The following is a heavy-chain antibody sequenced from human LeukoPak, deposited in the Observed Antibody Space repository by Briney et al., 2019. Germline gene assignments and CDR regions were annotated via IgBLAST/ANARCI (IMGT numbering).Heavy chain of an antibody. CDR3: ARDQRITMVRGRGDDAFDI. CDR1: GYTFTSYG. Sequence: ASVKVSCKASGYTFTSYGISWVRQAPGQGLEWMGWISAYNGNTNYAQKLQGRVTMTTDTSTSTAYMELRSLRYDDTAVYYCARDQRITMVRGRGDDAFDIWGQGTMVTVSS. CDR2: ISAYNGNT. D-gene: IGHD3-10*01. J-gene: IGHJ3*02. V-gene: IGHV1-18*01.